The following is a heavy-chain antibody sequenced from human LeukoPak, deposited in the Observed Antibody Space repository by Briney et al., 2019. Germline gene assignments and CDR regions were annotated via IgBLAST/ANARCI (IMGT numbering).Heavy chain of an antibody. CDR2: INPNSGGT. CDR3: AREGAYPIAADVGELTYNWFDP. V-gene: IGHV1-2*02. CDR1: GYTFTSYG. D-gene: IGHD6-13*01. J-gene: IGHJ5*02. Sequence: ASVKVSCKASGYTFTSYGISWVRQAPGQGLEWMGWINPNSGGTNYAQKFQGRVTMTRDTSISTAYMELSRLKSDDTAVYYCAREGAYPIAADVGELTYNWFDPWGQGTLVTVSS.